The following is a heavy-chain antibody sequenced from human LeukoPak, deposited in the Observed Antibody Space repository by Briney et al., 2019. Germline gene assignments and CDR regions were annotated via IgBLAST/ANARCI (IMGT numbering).Heavy chain of an antibody. D-gene: IGHD2-15*01. CDR1: GGTFSSYA. V-gene: IGHV1-69*01. CDR2: IVPIFGTA. CDR3: ASRAAYCSGSGCHETYFDY. Sequence: SVKVSCKASGGTFSSYAISWVRQAPGQGLEWMGGIVPIFGTANYAQKFQGRVTITADESTSTAYMELSSLRSEDTAVYYCASRAAYCSGSGCHETYFDYWGQGTLVTVSS. J-gene: IGHJ4*02.